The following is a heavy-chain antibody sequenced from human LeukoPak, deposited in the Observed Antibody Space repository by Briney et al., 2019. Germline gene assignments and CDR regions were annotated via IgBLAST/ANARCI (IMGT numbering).Heavy chain of an antibody. J-gene: IGHJ4*02. CDR2: IYYSGST. D-gene: IGHD3-3*01. V-gene: IGHV4-30-4*08. CDR1: GGSLSSGDYY. CDR3: ARVARGATIFGGRASDY. Sequence: SETLSLTCTVSGGSLSSGDYYCSWTRQPPGKCLEWIGYIYYSGSTSYNPSLKGRVTISVDTSKNQFSLKLSSVTAADTAVYYCARVARGATIFGGRASDYWGQGTLVTVSS.